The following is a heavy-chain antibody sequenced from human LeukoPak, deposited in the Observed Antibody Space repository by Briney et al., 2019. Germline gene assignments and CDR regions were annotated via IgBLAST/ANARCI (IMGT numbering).Heavy chain of an antibody. CDR3: ATYRRGRFGELRFDP. V-gene: IGHV4-59*08. CDR1: GGSISSYY. CDR2: IYYSGST. J-gene: IGHJ5*02. Sequence: PSETLSLTCTVSGGSISSYYWSWIRQPPGKGLEGIGYIYYSGSTNYNPSLKSRVTISVDTSKNQFSLKLSSVTAADTAVYYCATYRRGRFGELRFDPWGQGTLVTVSS. D-gene: IGHD3-10*01.